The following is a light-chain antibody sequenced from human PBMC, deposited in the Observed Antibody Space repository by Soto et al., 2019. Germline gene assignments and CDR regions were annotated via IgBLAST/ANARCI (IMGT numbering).Light chain of an antibody. CDR1: QSVSSSF. J-gene: IGKJ5*01. Sequence: EIVLTQSPGTLCLSPGERATLACSASQSVSSSFLGWYQQKPGQAPRLLIFGASSRAAGSPDRFSGSGSGTDFTLTISSLEPEDFAVYYCQHRMNWPLTFGQGTRLEIK. CDR3: QHRMNWPLT. V-gene: IGKV3D-20*02. CDR2: GAS.